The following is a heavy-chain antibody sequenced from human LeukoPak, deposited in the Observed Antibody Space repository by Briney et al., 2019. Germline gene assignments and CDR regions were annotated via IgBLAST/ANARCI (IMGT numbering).Heavy chain of an antibody. D-gene: IGHD1-7*01. CDR1: GFTFSSHG. V-gene: IGHV3-33*01. CDR2: IWYDGSRK. Sequence: GGSLRLSCAASGFTFSSHGMHWVRQAPGKGLEWVAVIWYDGSRKYYADSVKGRFTISRDDSKNTLYLQMSTLRAEDTAVYYCATEGGNGNYPPCDFNYWGQGTLVTVSS. CDR3: ATEGGNGNYPPCDFNY. J-gene: IGHJ4*02.